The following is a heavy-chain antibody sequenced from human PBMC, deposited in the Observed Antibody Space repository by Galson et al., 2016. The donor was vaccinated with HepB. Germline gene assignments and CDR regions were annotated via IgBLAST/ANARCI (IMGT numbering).Heavy chain of an antibody. D-gene: IGHD6-19*01. CDR1: GFFFTSYG. V-gene: IGHV3-30*03. CDR3: ARGQCSSGWCSPGY. Sequence: SLRLSCAVSGFFFTSYGMHWVRQAPGKGLEWVAVISFDGSTKYYADSVKGRFTISRDNSKNTLYLQMNTLRGEDTAVYFCARGQCSSGWCSPGYWGQGSLVTVSS. J-gene: IGHJ4*02. CDR2: ISFDGSTK.